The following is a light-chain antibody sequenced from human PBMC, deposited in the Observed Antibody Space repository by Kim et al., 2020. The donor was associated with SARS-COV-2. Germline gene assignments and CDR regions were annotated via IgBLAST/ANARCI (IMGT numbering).Light chain of an antibody. J-gene: IGLJ1*01. CDR2: DNN. CDR3: GAWDSSLNYYV. CDR1: PSNIGNNY. Sequence: GQRVTISCIGNPSNIGNNYVAWYRQLPGTAPELLIHDNNMRPSGIPDRFSGSKSDTSATLDITGLQTGDEADYYCGAWDSSLNYYVFGPGTKVTVL. V-gene: IGLV1-51*01.